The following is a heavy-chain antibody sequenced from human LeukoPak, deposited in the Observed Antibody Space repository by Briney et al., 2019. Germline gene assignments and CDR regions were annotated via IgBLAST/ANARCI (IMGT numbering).Heavy chain of an antibody. CDR3: ARRGIAAAGVDTYDY. D-gene: IGHD6-13*01. CDR1: GGSISSSSYY. CDR2: IYHSGST. J-gene: IGHJ4*02. V-gene: IGHV4-39*01. Sequence: PSETLSLTCTVSGGSISSSSYYWGWVRQPPGKGLEWIGSIYHSGSTYYNPSLKSRVTISVDTPKNQFSLKLSSVTAADTAVYYCARRGIAAAGVDTYDYWGQGTLVTVSS.